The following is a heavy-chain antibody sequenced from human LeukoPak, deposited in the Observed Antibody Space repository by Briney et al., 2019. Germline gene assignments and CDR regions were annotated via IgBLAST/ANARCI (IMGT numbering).Heavy chain of an antibody. CDR2: MNPNSGNT. CDR1: GYTFTSYD. CDR3: ARGYYYYYYMDV. J-gene: IGHJ6*03. Sequence: ASVKVSCKTSGYTFTSYDINWVRQAPGQGLEWMGWMNPNSGNTGYAQKFQGRLTITRNTSVNTAYMELSSLRSEDTAVYFCARGYYYYYYMDVWGKGTTVTVSS. V-gene: IGHV1-8*03.